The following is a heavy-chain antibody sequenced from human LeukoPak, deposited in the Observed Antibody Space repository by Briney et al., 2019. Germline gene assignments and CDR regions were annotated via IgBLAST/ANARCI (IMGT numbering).Heavy chain of an antibody. CDR3: ARSRAVDIVVVVAAMGFDR. D-gene: IGHD2-15*01. V-gene: IGHV3-11*01. CDR2: ISSSGSTI. CDR1: GFTFSDYY. Sequence: GGSLRLSCAASGFTFSDYYMSWLRQAPGKGLEGVSYISSSGSTIYYADSVKGRFTISRDNAKNSLYLQMNSLRAEDTAVYYCARSRAVDIVVVVAAMGFDRWGQGTLVTVSS. J-gene: IGHJ5*02.